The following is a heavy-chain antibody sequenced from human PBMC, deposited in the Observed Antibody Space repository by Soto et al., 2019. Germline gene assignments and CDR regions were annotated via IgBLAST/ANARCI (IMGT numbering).Heavy chain of an antibody. D-gene: IGHD2-15*01. J-gene: IGHJ4*02. CDR2: ISAYNGNT. Sequence: ASVKVSCKASGYTFTSYGISWVRQAPGQGLEWMGWISAYNGNTNYAQKLQGRVTMTTDTSTSAAYMELRSLRSDDTAVYYCARDNIVEVVAALIGFDYWGQGTLVTVSS. V-gene: IGHV1-18*01. CDR1: GYTFTSYG. CDR3: ARDNIVEVVAALIGFDY.